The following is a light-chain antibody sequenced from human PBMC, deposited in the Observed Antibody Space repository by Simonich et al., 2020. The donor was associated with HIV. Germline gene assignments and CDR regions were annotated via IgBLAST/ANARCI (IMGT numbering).Light chain of an antibody. Sequence: QSALTQPASVSGSPGQSITISCTGTSSDIGAYNYVSWYQQHPGTVPKVMIYDVTKRPSGVSNRFSGSKSGTSASLAITGLQAEDEADYYCQSYDSSLSGLFGGGTKLTVL. CDR2: DVT. CDR3: QSYDSSLSGL. J-gene: IGLJ2*01. CDR1: SSDIGAYNY. V-gene: IGLV2-14*01.